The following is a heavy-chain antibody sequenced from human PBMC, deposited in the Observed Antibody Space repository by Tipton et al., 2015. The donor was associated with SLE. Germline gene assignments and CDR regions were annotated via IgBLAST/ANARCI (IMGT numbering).Heavy chain of an antibody. Sequence: LRLSCTVSGASIRTHYWSWIRKPPGKRLEWIGSLYHTGTSGYNPSLKSRVTISVDTSKRQFSLRLSSVTAADTAVYYCARGFVTTSRVWNGFDIWGQGTLVNVSS. D-gene: IGHD1-14*01. J-gene: IGHJ3*02. CDR3: ARGFVTTSRVWNGFDI. CDR2: LYHTGTS. V-gene: IGHV4-59*11. CDR1: GASIRTHY.